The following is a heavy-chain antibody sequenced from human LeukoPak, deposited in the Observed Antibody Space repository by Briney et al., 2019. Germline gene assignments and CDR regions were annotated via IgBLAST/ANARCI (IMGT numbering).Heavy chain of an antibody. D-gene: IGHD6-6*01. J-gene: IGHJ4*02. CDR3: AGEPRQLAY. V-gene: IGHV3-7*03. CDR1: GFTFSKYW. Sequence: AGGSLRLSCAASGFTFSKYWMHWVRQAPGKGLEWVSSINPLGSDTRYADSVRGRFTISRDNAKNSLFLQMNSLRVEDTATYYCAGEPRQLAYWGQGTLVTVSS. CDR2: INPLGSDT.